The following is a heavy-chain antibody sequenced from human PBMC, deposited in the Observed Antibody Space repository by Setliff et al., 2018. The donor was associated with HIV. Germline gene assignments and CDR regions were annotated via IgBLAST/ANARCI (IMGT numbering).Heavy chain of an antibody. V-gene: IGHV1-69*10. Sequence: ASVKVSCRASGGSFSSYGISWVRQAPGQGLEWMGGIIPILGITNYAQKFQGRVTISADKSTSTVSMELSSLRTGDTAVYHCARSSYDILTGYYKALEYWGQGTLVTVSS. CDR3: ARSSYDILTGYYKALEY. J-gene: IGHJ4*02. D-gene: IGHD3-9*01. CDR1: GGSFSSYG. CDR2: IIPILGIT.